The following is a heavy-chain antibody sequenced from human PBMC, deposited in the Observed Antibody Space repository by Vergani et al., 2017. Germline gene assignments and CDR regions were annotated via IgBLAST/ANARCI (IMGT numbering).Heavy chain of an antibody. D-gene: IGHD3-22*01. CDR2: ISYDGSNK. CDR1: GFTFSSYA. CDR3: ARELNYYDSSGYYYAYYGMDV. V-gene: IGHV3-30*01. J-gene: IGHJ6*02. Sequence: QVQLVESGGGVVQPGRSLRLSCAASGFTFSSYAMHWVRQAPGKGLEWVAVISYDGSNKYYADSVKGRFTISRDNSKNTLYLQMNSLRAEDTAVYYCARELNYYDSSGYYYAYYGMDVWGQGP.